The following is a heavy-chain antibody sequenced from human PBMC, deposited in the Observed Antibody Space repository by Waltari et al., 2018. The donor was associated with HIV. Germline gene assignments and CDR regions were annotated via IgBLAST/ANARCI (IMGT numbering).Heavy chain of an antibody. D-gene: IGHD6-13*01. J-gene: IGHJ4*02. CDR1: GCSISSSSYY. V-gene: IGHV4-39*01. CDR2: IYYSGST. Sequence: QLQLQESGPGLVKPSETLSHTCTVSGCSISSSSYYCGWLRQPPGKGLEWIGSIYYSGSTYYNPSLKSRVTISVDTSKNQFSLKLSSVTAADTAVYYCARVRGKPSSRGSFDYWGQGTLDTVSS. CDR3: ARVRGKPSSRGSFDY.